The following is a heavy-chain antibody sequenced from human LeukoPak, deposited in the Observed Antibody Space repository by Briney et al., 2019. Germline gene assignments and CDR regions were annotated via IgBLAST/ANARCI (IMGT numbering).Heavy chain of an antibody. D-gene: IGHD3-10*01. J-gene: IGHJ1*01. CDR1: GGSFSGYY. CDR2: INHSGST. Sequence: SETLSLTCAVYGGSFSGYYWSWIRQPPGKGLEWIGEINHSGSTNYNPSLKSRVTISIDTSKNQFSLKLSSVTAADTAVYYCARGERVLLRYFQHWGQGTLVTVSS. V-gene: IGHV4-34*01. CDR3: ARGERVLLRYFQH.